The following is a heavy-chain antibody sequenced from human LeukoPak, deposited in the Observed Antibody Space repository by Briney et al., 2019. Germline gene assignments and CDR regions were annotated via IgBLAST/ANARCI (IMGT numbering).Heavy chain of an antibody. CDR3: ATADSWIQDSFDY. V-gene: IGHV1-24*01. Sequence: ASVKVSCKVSGYTLIELSMHWVRQAPGKGLEWMGGFDSEDGETIYAQKFQGRVTMTEDTSTDTAYMELSSLRSEDTAVYYCATADSWIQDSFDYWGQGTLVTVSS. J-gene: IGHJ4*02. CDR2: FDSEDGET. D-gene: IGHD5-18*01. CDR1: GYTLIELS.